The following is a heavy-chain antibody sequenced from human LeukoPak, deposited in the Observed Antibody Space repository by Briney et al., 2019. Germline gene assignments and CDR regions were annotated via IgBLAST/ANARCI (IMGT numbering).Heavy chain of an antibody. J-gene: IGHJ5*02. D-gene: IGHD2-15*01. Sequence: GASVKVSCKASGYTFTNYSISWVRQAPGQGLEWMGWNSAYYGYTNYAQKFQGRVTMTTETSTSTAYMELRRLRSDDTAVYYCARGGRGYCSGGSCPVSWFDPWGQGTLVTVSS. CDR3: ARGGRGYCSGGSCPVSWFDP. CDR1: GYTFTNYS. CDR2: NSAYYGYT. V-gene: IGHV1-18*01.